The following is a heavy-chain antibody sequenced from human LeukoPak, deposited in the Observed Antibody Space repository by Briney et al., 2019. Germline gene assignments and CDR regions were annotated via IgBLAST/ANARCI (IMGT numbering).Heavy chain of an antibody. CDR3: ARGRYYDSSGYYYPRSDY. V-gene: IGHV1-8*01. Sequence: ASVKVSCKASGYTFTNYDINWVRQAAGQGLEWMGWMNPNSGNTGYPQKFQGRVTMTRNTSINTAYMELSSLKSEGTAVYYCARGRYYDSSGYYYPRSDYWGQGTLVTVSS. CDR2: MNPNSGNT. D-gene: IGHD3-22*01. CDR1: GYTFTNYD. J-gene: IGHJ4*02.